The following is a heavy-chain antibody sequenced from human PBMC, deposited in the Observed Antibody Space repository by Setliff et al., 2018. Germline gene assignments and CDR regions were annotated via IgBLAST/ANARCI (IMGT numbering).Heavy chain of an antibody. Sequence: SETLSLTCAVYGGSFSGYYWSWIRQPPGKGLEWIGEINHSGSTNYNPSLKSRVTISLDTSKNQFSLKLSFVTAADTAVYYCVREGYSEYFQDWGRGTLVTVSS. V-gene: IGHV4-34*01. CDR2: INHSGST. CDR3: VREGYSEYFQD. CDR1: GGSFSGYY. J-gene: IGHJ1*01. D-gene: IGHD1-1*01.